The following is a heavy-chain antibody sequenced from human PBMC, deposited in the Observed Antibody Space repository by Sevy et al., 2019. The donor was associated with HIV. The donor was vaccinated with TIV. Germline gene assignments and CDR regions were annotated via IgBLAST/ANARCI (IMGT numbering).Heavy chain of an antibody. J-gene: IGHJ4*02. CDR3: ARGGGSALGY. D-gene: IGHD1-26*01. V-gene: IGHV3-11*06. Sequence: GGSLRLSCAASGFTFSDYYMSWIRQAPGKGLELVSYISSTSDYRNYGDSVKGRFTISRDNAKNSLYLQMNSLRTEDTAVYFCARGGGSALGYWGQGTLVTVSS. CDR1: GFTFSDYY. CDR2: ISSTSDYR.